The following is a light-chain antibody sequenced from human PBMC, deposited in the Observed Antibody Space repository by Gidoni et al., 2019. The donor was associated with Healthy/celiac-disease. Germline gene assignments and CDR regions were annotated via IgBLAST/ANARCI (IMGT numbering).Light chain of an antibody. CDR2: AAS. J-gene: IGKJ1*01. CDR3: QQSYSTPRT. V-gene: IGKV1-39*01. CDR1: QNISSY. Sequence: IHMTQSPSYLSASVGDRVTITCRASQNISSYLNWYQQKPGKAPKLLIYAASSLQSGVPSRFSGSGSGTDFTLTISSLQPEDFATYYCQQSYSTPRTFGQGTKVEIK.